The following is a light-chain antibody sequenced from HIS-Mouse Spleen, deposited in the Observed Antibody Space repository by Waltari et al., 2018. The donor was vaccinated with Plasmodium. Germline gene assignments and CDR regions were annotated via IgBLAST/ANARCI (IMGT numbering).Light chain of an antibody. Sequence: SSELTQDPAVSVALGQTVRIPCQGDSLRSYYANWYQQKPGQAPVLVIYGKNNRPSGIPDRFSGSSSGNTASLTITGAQAEDEADYYCNSRDSSGTHGVFGGGTKLTVL. CDR2: GKN. CDR1: SLRSYY. J-gene: IGLJ2*01. CDR3: NSRDSSGTHGV. V-gene: IGLV3-19*01.